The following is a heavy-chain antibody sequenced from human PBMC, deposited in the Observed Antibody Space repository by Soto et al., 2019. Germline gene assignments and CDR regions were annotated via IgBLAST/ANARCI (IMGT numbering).Heavy chain of an antibody. Sequence: QVQLVESGGGVVQPGRSLRLSCAASGFTFSSYGMHWVRQAPGKGLEWVAVISYDGSNKYYADSVKGRFTISRDNSKNTLYLQMNSLRAEDTAVYYCAKVEYYYDSSGGLIDYWDQGTLVTVSS. V-gene: IGHV3-30*18. CDR1: GFTFSSYG. CDR2: ISYDGSNK. J-gene: IGHJ4*02. D-gene: IGHD3-22*01. CDR3: AKVEYYYDSSGGLIDY.